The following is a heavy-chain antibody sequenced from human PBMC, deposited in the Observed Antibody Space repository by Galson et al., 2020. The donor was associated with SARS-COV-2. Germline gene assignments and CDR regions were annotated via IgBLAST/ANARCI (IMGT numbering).Heavy chain of an antibody. CDR3: ARDQDRGYDSSGYYVYGMDV. J-gene: IGHJ6*02. D-gene: IGHD3-22*01. Sequence: GVSLRLSCAASGFTFSDYYMSWIRQAPGKGLEWVSYISSSGSTIYYADSVQGRFTISRDNAKNSLYLQMNSLRAEDTAVYYCARDQDRGYDSSGYYVYGMDVWGQGTTVTVSS. CDR2: ISSSGSTI. V-gene: IGHV3-11*01. CDR1: GFTFSDYY.